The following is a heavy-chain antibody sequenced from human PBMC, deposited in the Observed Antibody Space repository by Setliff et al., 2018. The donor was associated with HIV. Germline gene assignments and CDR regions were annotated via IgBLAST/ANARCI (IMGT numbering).Heavy chain of an antibody. CDR3: ARVDCSGTSCYRDSYYYMDV. Sequence: SETLSLTCTVSGGSISSHYWSWIRQPPGKGLEWIGYIYYSGSTNYNPSLKSRVTISVDTSKNQFSLNLSSVTAADTAVYYCARVDCSGTSCYRDSYYYMDVWGKGTTVTVSS. CDR2: IYYSGST. CDR1: GGSISSHY. V-gene: IGHV4-59*08. J-gene: IGHJ6*03. D-gene: IGHD2-2*01.